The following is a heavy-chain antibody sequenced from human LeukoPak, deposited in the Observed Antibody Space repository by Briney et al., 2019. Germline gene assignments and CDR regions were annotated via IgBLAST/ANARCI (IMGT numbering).Heavy chain of an antibody. J-gene: IGHJ6*02. CDR2: IDYSGGST. D-gene: IGHD3-10*01. CDR3: AKVPYSDYGSGRPPFMDV. Sequence: GGSLRLSCAASGFTFSSYAMSRVRQAPGKGLDWVSTIDYSGGSTYYADSVKGRFTISRDNSKNTLYMQMNSLRAEDTAIYYCAKVPYSDYGSGRPPFMDVWGQGTTVAVS. V-gene: IGHV3-23*01. CDR1: GFTFSSYA.